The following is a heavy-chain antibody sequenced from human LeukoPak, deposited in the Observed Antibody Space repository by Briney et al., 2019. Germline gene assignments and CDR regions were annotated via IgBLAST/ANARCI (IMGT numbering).Heavy chain of an antibody. CDR3: ARAYSSSWYDF. D-gene: IGHD6-13*01. V-gene: IGHV3-23*01. CDR1: GFSVISYG. CDR2: ISGSGGST. J-gene: IGHJ5*01. Sequence: GGSLRLSWAAAGFSVISYGMSWVRQAPGKGLEWVSAISGSGGSTHYADSVKGRFTISRGNSKNTLYLQMNSLRAEDTAVYYCARAYSSSWYDFWGQGTLVTVSS.